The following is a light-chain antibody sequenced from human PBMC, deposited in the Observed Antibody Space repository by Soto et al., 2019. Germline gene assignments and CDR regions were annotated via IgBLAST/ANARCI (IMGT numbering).Light chain of an antibody. V-gene: IGKV1-39*01. CDR1: QSISSY. Sequence: DIQMTQSPSSLSASVGDRVTITCRASQSISSYLTWYQQKPGKAPKLLIYAASSLQSGVPSRFSGSGSGTDFSLTISSLQPADVATYYCQQSYSTPPSTFGQGTRLEIK. CDR2: AAS. J-gene: IGKJ5*01. CDR3: QQSYSTPPST.